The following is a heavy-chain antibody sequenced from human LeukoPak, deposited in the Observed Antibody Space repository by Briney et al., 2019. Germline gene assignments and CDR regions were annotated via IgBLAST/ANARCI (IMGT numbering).Heavy chain of an antibody. J-gene: IGHJ5*02. CDR1: GFTFSTYA. CDR2: ISGSGGST. V-gene: IGHV3-23*01. Sequence: GGSLRLSCAASGFTFSTYAMSWVRQAPGKGLEWVSGISGSGGSTNYADSVKGRFTISRDNSKNTLYLQMNSLRAEDTAVYYCAKAGRSESYYNINWFDPWGQGTLVTVSS. D-gene: IGHD3-10*01. CDR3: AKAGRSESYYNINWFDP.